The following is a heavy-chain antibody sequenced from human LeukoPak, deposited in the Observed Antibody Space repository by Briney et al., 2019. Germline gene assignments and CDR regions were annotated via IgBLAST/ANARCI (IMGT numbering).Heavy chain of an antibody. CDR1: GFSVTNNY. J-gene: IGHJ4*02. CDR2: FYVGGAT. CDR3: ARGDGYNFFDY. D-gene: IGHD5-24*01. Sequence: GGSLRLSCAVSGFSVTNNYMSWVRQAPGKGLEWVSVFYVGGATYYADSVKGRFTISRDNSENTLYLQMKSLRAEDTAVYYCARGDGYNFFDYWGQGTLSPSPQ. V-gene: IGHV3-53*01.